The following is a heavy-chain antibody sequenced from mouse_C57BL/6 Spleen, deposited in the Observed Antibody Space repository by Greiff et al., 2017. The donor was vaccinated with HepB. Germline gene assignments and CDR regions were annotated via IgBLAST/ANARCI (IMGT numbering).Heavy chain of an antibody. CDR3: ARHGGYGSSPYYYAMDY. Sequence: EVQRVESGGDLVKPGGSLKLSCAASGFTLSSYGISWVRQTPDKRLEWVATISSGGSYTYYPDSVKGRFTISRDNAKNTLYLQMSSLKSEDTAMYYCARHGGYGSSPYYYAMDYWGQGTSVTVSS. CDR2: ISSGGSYT. V-gene: IGHV5-6*01. J-gene: IGHJ4*01. D-gene: IGHD1-1*01. CDR1: GFTLSSYG.